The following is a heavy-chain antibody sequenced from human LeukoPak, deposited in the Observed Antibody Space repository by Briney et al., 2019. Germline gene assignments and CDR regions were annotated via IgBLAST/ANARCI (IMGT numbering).Heavy chain of an antibody. V-gene: IGHV3-53*01. CDR2: IYSGGAT. J-gene: IGHJ4*02. CDR3: AGGYGPDY. D-gene: IGHD4-17*01. CDR1: GFTVSSNY. Sequence: PGGSLRLSCAASGFTVSSNYMNWVRQAPGKGLEWVSVIYSGGATYYADSVKGRFTISRDISKNTVYLQMNSLRAEDSAVYYCAGGYGPDYWGQGTLVTVSS.